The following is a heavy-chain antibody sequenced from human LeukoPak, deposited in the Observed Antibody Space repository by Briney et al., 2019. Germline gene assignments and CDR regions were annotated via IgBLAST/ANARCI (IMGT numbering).Heavy chain of an antibody. V-gene: IGHV4-59*01. CDR1: GGSISSYY. D-gene: IGHD2-21*01. J-gene: IGHJ5*02. CDR3: AREMAAGVIAIPNWFDP. Sequence: SETLSLTCTVSGGSISSYYWSWIRQPPGKGLEWIGYIYYSGSTNYNPSLKSRVTISVDTSKNRFSLKLSSVTAADTAVYYCAREMAAGVIAIPNWFDPWGQGTLVTVSS. CDR2: IYYSGST.